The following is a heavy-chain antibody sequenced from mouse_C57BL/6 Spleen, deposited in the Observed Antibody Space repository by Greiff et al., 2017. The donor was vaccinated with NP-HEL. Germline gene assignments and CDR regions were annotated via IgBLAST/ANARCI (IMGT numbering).Heavy chain of an antibody. V-gene: IGHV5-16*01. Sequence: EVMLVESEGGLVQPGSSMKLSCTASGFTFSDYYMAWVRQVPEKGLEWVANINYDGSSTYYLDSLKSRFIISRDNAKNILYLQMSSLKSEDTATYYCARDGGPYFDYWGQGTTLTVSS. J-gene: IGHJ2*01. CDR3: ARDGGPYFDY. CDR2: INYDGSST. CDR1: GFTFSDYY. D-gene: IGHD1-1*02.